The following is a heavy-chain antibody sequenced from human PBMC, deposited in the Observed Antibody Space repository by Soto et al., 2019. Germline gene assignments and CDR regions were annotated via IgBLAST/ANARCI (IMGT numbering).Heavy chain of an antibody. CDR1: GGSISSYY. V-gene: IGHV4-59*01. CDR3: ARVRLLGSGYYGMDV. Sequence: SETLSLTCTVSGGSISSYYWSWIRQPPGKGLEWIGYMYYSGSTNYNPSLKSRVTISVDTSKNQFSLKLSSVTAADTAVYYCARVRLLGSGYYGMDVWGQGTTVTV. CDR2: MYYSGST. J-gene: IGHJ6*02. D-gene: IGHD2-15*01.